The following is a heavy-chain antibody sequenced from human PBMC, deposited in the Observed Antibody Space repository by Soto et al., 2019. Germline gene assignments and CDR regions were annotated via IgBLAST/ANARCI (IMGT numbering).Heavy chain of an antibody. Sequence: QVQLVQSGAEVKKPGSSVKVSCQASGGTFDTYAISWVRQAPGQGLEWMGGIIPICETSKYSQKFQDRLTITADKSTGTAYMDLSSLRIEDTAVYFCARHPPTVVVDATSFEDWGQGTLVTVTS. J-gene: IGHJ4*02. CDR3: ARHPPTVVVDATSFED. V-gene: IGHV1-69*06. CDR1: GGTFDTYA. CDR2: IIPICETS. D-gene: IGHD2-15*01.